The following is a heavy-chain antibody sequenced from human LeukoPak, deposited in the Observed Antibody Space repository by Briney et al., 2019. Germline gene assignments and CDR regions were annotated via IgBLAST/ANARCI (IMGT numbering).Heavy chain of an antibody. CDR1: GGTFSSYA. J-gene: IGHJ4*02. D-gene: IGHD1-7*01. V-gene: IGHV1-69*05. CDR2: IIPIFGTA. Sequence: GASVKVSCKASGGTFSSYAISWVRQAPGQGLEWMGGIIPIFGTANYAQKFQGRVTITTDESTSTAYMELSSLRSEDTAVYYCARSRITGTTGYSFDYWGQGTLVTVSS. CDR3: ARSRITGTTGYSFDY.